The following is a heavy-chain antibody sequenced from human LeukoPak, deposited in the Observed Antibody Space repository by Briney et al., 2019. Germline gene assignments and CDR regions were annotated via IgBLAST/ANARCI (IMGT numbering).Heavy chain of an antibody. Sequence: SETLSLTCTVAGGSINSYYWSWIRQPPGKGLEWIGYIYYSGSTNYNPSLKSRVTISVDTSKNQFSLKLTSVTAADTAVYFCARGGYYGSGNDFRFDPWGQGTLVTVSS. D-gene: IGHD3-10*01. V-gene: IGHV4-59*01. CDR3: ARGGYYGSGNDFRFDP. J-gene: IGHJ5*02. CDR2: IYYSGST. CDR1: GGSINSYY.